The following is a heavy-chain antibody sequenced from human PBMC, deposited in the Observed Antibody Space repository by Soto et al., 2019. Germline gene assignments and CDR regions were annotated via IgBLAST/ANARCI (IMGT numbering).Heavy chain of an antibody. V-gene: IGHV3-53*04. CDR2: IYSGGST. D-gene: IGHD5-18*01. J-gene: IGHJ6*02. CDR1: GFTVSSNY. Sequence: GSLRLSCAASGFTVSSNYMSWVRQAPGKGLEWVSVIYSGGSTYYADSVKGRFTISRHNSKNTLYLQMNSLRAEDTAVYYCARDRVGQLWPYYYYGMDVWGQGTTVTVSS. CDR3: ARDRVGQLWPYYYYGMDV.